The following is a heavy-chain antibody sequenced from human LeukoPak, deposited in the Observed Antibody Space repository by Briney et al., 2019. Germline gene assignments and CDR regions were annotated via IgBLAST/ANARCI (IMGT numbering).Heavy chain of an antibody. J-gene: IGHJ4*02. CDR3: ARRDTAMAFDY. CDR2: INSDGSST. V-gene: IGHV3-74*01. Sequence: GGSQRLSCAASGFTFSSYSMNWVRQAPGKGLVWVSRINSDGSSTSYADSVKGRFTISRDNAKNTLYLQMNSLRAEDTAVYYCARRDTAMAFDYWGQGTLVTVSS. CDR1: GFTFSSYS. D-gene: IGHD5-18*01.